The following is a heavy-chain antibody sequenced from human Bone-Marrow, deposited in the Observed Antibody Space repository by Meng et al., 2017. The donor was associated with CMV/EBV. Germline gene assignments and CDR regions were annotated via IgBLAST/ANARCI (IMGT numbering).Heavy chain of an antibody. CDR1: GGSISSSSYY. CDR2: IYYSGST. Sequence: SETLSLTCTVSGGSISSSSYYWGWIRQPPGKGLEWIGSIYYSGSTYYNPSLKSRVTISVDTSKNQFSLKLSSVTAADTAVYYCARAQMATITAFDYWGQGTLVTGSS. V-gene: IGHV4-39*07. J-gene: IGHJ4*02. D-gene: IGHD5-24*01. CDR3: ARAQMATITAFDY.